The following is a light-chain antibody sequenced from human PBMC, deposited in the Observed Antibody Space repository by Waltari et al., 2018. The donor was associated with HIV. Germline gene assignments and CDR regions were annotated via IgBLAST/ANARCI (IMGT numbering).Light chain of an antibody. Sequence: QSVLTQPPSASGTPGPRVTISCSGSNSNIGSKDVYWFQHLPGTAPKLLIYRTNQRRSGVPDRFSGSKSGTSASLAISGLRSDDEADYYCAAWDDTLSSYVFGTGTTVTV. V-gene: IGLV1-47*01. CDR2: RTN. CDR1: NSNIGSKD. J-gene: IGLJ1*01. CDR3: AAWDDTLSSYV.